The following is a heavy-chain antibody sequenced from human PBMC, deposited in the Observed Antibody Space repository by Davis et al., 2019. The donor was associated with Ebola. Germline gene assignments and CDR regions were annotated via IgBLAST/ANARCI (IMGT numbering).Heavy chain of an antibody. CDR3: ARNGDEDDY. Sequence: SVKVSCKASGYTFTSYGISWVRQAPGQGLEWMGRIIPILGIANYAQKFQGRVTITADKSTSTAYMELSSLGSEDTAVYYCARNGDEDDYWGQGTLVTVSS. CDR2: IIPILGIA. D-gene: IGHD2-21*02. V-gene: IGHV1-69*04. J-gene: IGHJ4*02. CDR1: GYTFTSYG.